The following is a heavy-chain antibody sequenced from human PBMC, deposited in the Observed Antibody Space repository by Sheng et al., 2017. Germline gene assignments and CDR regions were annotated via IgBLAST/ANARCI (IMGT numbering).Heavy chain of an antibody. J-gene: IGHJ3*02. D-gene: IGHD3-10*01. CDR1: GFPFESYA. CDR3: VRNFDHGDRLEI. Sequence: QGQVGGVWGRRVPAWRSLRLSCAASGFPFESYAMHWVRQAPGKGLEWVTAIGFDGSKTYYXDSVEGRFTTSRDNSRNTVFLDVKRLTPEDTAVYFCVRNFDHGDRLEIWGQGTLVTVSS. CDR2: IGFDGSKT. V-gene: IGHV3-30*04.